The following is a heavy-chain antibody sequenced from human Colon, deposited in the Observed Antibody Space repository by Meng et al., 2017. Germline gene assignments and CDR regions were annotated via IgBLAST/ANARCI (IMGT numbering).Heavy chain of an antibody. J-gene: IGHJ4*02. D-gene: IGHD3/OR15-3a*01. CDR1: GGSISSNW. CDR2: FFHTGRT. V-gene: IGHV4-4*02. Sequence: HVQLQESGPGLVKPSGTLALTCAVSGGSISSNWWSWVRQPPGKGLEWIGEFFHTGRTNYDPSLKSRVTISVDKSNNQFSLKLTSVTAADTAVYYCARHISILGQRGFDYWGQGTLVTVSS. CDR3: ARHISILGQRGFDY.